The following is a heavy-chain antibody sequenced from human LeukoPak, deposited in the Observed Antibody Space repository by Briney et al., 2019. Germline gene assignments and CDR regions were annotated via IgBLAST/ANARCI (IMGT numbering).Heavy chain of an antibody. Sequence: PGGSLRLSCAASGFTFSSYWMSWVRQAPGKGLEWVANIKQDGSEKYYVDSVKGRFTISRDNAKDSLYLQMNSLRAEDTAVYYCANYGDPRTGAFDIWGQGTMVTVSS. V-gene: IGHV3-7*03. CDR2: IKQDGSEK. CDR1: GFTFSSYW. J-gene: IGHJ3*02. D-gene: IGHD4-17*01. CDR3: ANYGDPRTGAFDI.